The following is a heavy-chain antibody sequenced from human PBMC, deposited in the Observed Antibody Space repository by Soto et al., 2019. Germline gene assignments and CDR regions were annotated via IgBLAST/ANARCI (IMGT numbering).Heavy chain of an antibody. CDR3: AKGPLAPGSYFDY. J-gene: IGHJ4*02. CDR2: ISGSGGTA. CDR1: GFTFSTYP. D-gene: IGHD3-16*02. V-gene: IGHV3-23*01. Sequence: EVQVSESGGGLVQPGGYLRLSCVASGFTFSTYPMTWVRQVPGKGLEWVSGISGSGGTAYYADSVKGRFTISRDNSKNMLYLQMDSLRAEDTAVYYCAKGPLAPGSYFDYWGQGTLVTVSS.